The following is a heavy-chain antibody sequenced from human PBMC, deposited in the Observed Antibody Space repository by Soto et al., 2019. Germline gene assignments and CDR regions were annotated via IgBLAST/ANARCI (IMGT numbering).Heavy chain of an antibody. V-gene: IGHV3-33*03. CDR3: ARIVYDRSGYGWVYFDY. CDR1: GFTFSTYG. D-gene: IGHD3-22*01. J-gene: IGHJ4*02. Sequence: GGSLRLSCAASGFTFSTYGMHWVRQAPGKGLEWVAVIWYDGSEKYYADSVKGRFTISRDNSKNTLYLEMNSLRAEDTAVYYCARIVYDRSGYGWVYFDYWGQGTLVTVSS. CDR2: IWYDGSEK.